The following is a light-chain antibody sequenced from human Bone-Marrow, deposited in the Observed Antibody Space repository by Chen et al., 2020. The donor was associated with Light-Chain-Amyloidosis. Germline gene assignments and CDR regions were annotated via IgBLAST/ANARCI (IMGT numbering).Light chain of an antibody. CDR1: DLPTKY. V-gene: IGLV3-25*03. J-gene: IGLJ2*01. CDR3: QSADSSGTYEVI. Sequence: SYELTQPPSVSVSPGQTARITCTGDDLPTKYAYWYQQKPGQAPVLVIHRDTERPSGISDRFSGSSSGTTATLTISGVQAEDEAGYHCQSADSSGTYEVIFGGGTKLTVL. CDR2: RDT.